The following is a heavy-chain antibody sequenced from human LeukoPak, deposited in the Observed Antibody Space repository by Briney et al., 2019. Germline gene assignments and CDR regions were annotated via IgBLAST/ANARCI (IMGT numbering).Heavy chain of an antibody. V-gene: IGHV3-7*01. Sequence: GGSLRLSCAASGFTFNHFWVSWVRQAPGKGLEWVAYIKKTGSETYYVDSVKGRFTITRDNTRNSLFLQMYSLRAEDTGVYLCAREDGYCSGGNCNSYVDSWGQGTLVTVSS. J-gene: IGHJ4*02. CDR3: AREDGYCSGGNCNSYVDS. D-gene: IGHD2-15*01. CDR2: IKKTGSET. CDR1: GFTFNHFW.